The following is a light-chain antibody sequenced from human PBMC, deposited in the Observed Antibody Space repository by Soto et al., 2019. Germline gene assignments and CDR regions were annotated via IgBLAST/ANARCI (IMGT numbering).Light chain of an antibody. CDR2: GAS. CDR3: LQHDNEPPYA. CDR1: QSVSNK. Sequence: EIVMTQSPATLSVSPGERATLSCRASQSVSNKLAWYQQKPGQAPRLLIYGASTRATGIPARFSGSGSGTEFTLTISSLQSEDFAVYYCLQHDNEPPYAFGQGTKLEIK. V-gene: IGKV3-15*01. J-gene: IGKJ2*01.